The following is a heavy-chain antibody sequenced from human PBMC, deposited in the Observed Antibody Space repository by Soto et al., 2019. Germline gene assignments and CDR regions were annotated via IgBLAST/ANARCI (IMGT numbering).Heavy chain of an antibody. CDR3: ASLEYSNYWYFDL. J-gene: IGHJ2*01. D-gene: IGHD4-4*01. CDR1: GGSISSGDYY. CDR2: IHYSGGT. Sequence: QVQLQESGPGLVKPSQTLSLTCTVSGGSISSGDYYWSWIRQPPGKGLEWIGYIHYSGGTYYNPSLKSRVTISVDTSKNQFSLKLSSVTAADTAVYYCASLEYSNYWYFDLWGRGTLVTVSS. V-gene: IGHV4-30-4*01.